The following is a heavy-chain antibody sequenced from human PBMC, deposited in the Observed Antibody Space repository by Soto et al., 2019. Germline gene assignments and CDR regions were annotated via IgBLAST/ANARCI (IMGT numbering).Heavy chain of an antibody. D-gene: IGHD3-10*01. Sequence: SETLSLTCTVSGGSISSSSYYWGWIRQPPGKGLEWIGSIYYSGSTYYNPSLKSRVTISVDTSKNQFSLKLSSVTAADTAVHYCASQANPLWFGPIGWFDPWGQGTLVTVSS. CDR3: ASQANPLWFGPIGWFDP. CDR2: IYYSGST. V-gene: IGHV4-39*01. CDR1: GGSISSSSYY. J-gene: IGHJ5*02.